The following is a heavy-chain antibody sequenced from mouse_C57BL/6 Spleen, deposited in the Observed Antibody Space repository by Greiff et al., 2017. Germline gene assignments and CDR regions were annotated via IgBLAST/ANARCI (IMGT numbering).Heavy chain of an antibody. Sequence: QVQLKQSGAELVKPGASVKISCKASGYTFTDYYINWVKQRPGQGLEWIGKIGPGSGSTYYNEKFKGKATLTADKSSSTAYMQLSSLTSEDSAVYFCERARGYYDYDGGGFDYWGQGTTLTVSA. CDR1: GYTFTDYY. D-gene: IGHD2-4*01. CDR3: ERARGYYDYDGGGFDY. V-gene: IGHV1-77*01. J-gene: IGHJ2*01. CDR2: IGPGSGST.